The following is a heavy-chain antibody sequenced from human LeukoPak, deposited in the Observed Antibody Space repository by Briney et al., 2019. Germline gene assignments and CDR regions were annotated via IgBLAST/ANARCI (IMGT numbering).Heavy chain of an antibody. V-gene: IGHV1-69*05. J-gene: IGHJ2*01. CDR2: IIPIFGTA. D-gene: IGHD6-13*01. CDR3: AKDIGTGGTGWYFDL. Sequence: SVKVSCKASGGTFSSYAISWVRQAPGQGLEWMGGIIPIFGTANYAQKFQGRVTITTDESTSTAYMELSSLRSEDTALYYCAKDIGTGGTGWYFDLWGRGTLVTVSS. CDR1: GGTFSSYA.